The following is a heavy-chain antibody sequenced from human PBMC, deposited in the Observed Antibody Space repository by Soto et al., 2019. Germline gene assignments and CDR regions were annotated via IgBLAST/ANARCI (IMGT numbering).Heavy chain of an antibody. CDR3: AKDRITIFGVVIHYLFEP. D-gene: IGHD3-3*01. J-gene: IGHJ5*02. Sequence: EVQLLESGGGLVQPGGSLRLSCAASGFIFSSYAMSWVRQAPGKGLEWVSGISGSGGSTYYADSVKGRFTISRDNSKNTLWLHMNSLGAEDTAVYYCAKDRITIFGVVIHYLFEPWGQGTLVTVSS. V-gene: IGHV3-23*01. CDR1: GFIFSSYA. CDR2: ISGSGGST.